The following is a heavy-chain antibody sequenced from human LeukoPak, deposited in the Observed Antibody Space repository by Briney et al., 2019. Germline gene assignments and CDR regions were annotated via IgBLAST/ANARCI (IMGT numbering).Heavy chain of an antibody. CDR3: ARDQDWAFDY. V-gene: IGHV3-48*01. CDR2: ISGSSTTI. CDR1: GFSFSSHS. D-gene: IGHD3/OR15-3a*01. Sequence: GGSPRLSCAASGFSFSSHSMNWVRQAPGKGLEWVSYISGSSTTIDYADSAKGRFIISRDNAKKSLYLQMNNLRAEDTAVYYCARDQDWAFDYWGQGTLVTVSS. J-gene: IGHJ4*02.